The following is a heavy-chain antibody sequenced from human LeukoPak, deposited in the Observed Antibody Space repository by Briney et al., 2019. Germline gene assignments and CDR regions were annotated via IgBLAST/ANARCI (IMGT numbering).Heavy chain of an antibody. CDR1: GYTFTGYY. CDR2: INPNSGGT. J-gene: IGHJ6*02. V-gene: IGHV1-2*02. D-gene: IGHD3-22*01. Sequence: ASVKVSCKASGYTFTGYYMHWVRQAPGQGLEWMGWINPNSGGTNYAQKFQGRVTMTRDTSISTAYMELSRLGSDDTAVYYCASEITMIVIQGGGMDVWGQGTTVTVSS. CDR3: ASEITMIVIQGGGMDV.